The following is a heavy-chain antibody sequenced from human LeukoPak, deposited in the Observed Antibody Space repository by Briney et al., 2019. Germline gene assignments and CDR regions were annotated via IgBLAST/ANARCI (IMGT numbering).Heavy chain of an antibody. J-gene: IGHJ4*02. V-gene: IGHV3-48*01. CDR2: ISSSSSTI. Sequence: QPGGSLRLSCAASGFTFSRYSMNWVRQAPGKGLEWVSYISSSSSTIYYADSVKGRFTISRDNAKNSLYLQMNSLRAEDTAVYYCARGRGNYYYDSSGYPSPLDYWGQGTMVTVSS. CDR1: GFTFSRYS. D-gene: IGHD3-22*01. CDR3: ARGRGNYYYDSSGYPSPLDY.